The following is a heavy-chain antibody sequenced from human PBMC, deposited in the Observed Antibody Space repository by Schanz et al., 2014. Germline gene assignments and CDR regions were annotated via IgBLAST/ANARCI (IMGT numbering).Heavy chain of an antibody. V-gene: IGHV3-23*04. CDR2: ISGSGVIT. CDR3: AKYRYSVFDFDY. CDR1: GFTFCTYA. J-gene: IGHJ4*02. Sequence: EVQLVESGGGLVQPGGSLRLSCATSGFTFCTYAMSWVRQAPGKGLEWVSGISGSGVITYYEDSVKGRFTISRDNSKNTLYLQMNSLRAEDTAIYYCAKYRYSVFDFDYWGQGTLVTVSS. D-gene: IGHD3-16*02.